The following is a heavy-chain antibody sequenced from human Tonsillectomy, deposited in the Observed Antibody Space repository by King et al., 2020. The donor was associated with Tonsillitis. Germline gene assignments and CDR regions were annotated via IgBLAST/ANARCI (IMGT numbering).Heavy chain of an antibody. CDR1: GFTFSSYW. CDR2: IKQDGSEK. J-gene: IGHJ4*02. D-gene: IGHD6-6*01. Sequence: EVQLVESGGGLVQPGGSLRLSCAASGFTFSSYWMTWIRQAPGKGLECVANIKQDGSEKWYVDSVKGRFTISRDNAKNSLYLQMNSLRDEDTAVYYCARSRSSSYWGQGTLVTVSS. CDR3: ARSRSSSY. V-gene: IGHV3-7*01.